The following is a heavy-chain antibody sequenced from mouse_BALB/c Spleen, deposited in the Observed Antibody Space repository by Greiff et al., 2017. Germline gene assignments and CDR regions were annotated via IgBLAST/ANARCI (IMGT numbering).Heavy chain of an antibody. V-gene: IGHV3-8*02. D-gene: IGHD1-1*01. Sequence: EVQLVESGPSLVKPSQTLSLTCSVTGDSITSGYWNWIRKFPGNKLEYMGYISYSGSTYYNPSLKSRIAITRDTSKNQYYLQLNSVTTEDTATYYCARGTTVVEWYFDVWGAGTTVTVSS. J-gene: IGHJ1*01. CDR2: ISYSGST. CDR3: ARGTTVVEWYFDV. CDR1: GDSITSGY.